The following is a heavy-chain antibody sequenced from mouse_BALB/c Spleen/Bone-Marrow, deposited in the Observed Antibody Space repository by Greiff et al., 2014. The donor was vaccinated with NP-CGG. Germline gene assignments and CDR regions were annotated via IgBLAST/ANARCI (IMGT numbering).Heavy chain of an antibody. CDR1: GFNIKDTY. CDR3: ASYVYGYYFDY. J-gene: IGHJ2*01. CDR2: IDPANVNT. V-gene: IGHV14-3*02. Sequence: EVQLQQSGAELVKPGASVKLSCTASGFNIKDTYMHWVKQRPEQGLEWIGRIDPANVNTKYDPKFQGKATITADTSSNTAYLQLSSLTSEDTAVYYCASYVYGYYFDYWGRGTTLTVSS. D-gene: IGHD1-1*01.